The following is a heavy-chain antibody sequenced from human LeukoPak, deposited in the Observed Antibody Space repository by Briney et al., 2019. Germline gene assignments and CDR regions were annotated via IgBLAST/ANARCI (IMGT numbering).Heavy chain of an antibody. CDR3: ARDFGGAHVLNWSDP. CDR1: GYTFTSYY. D-gene: IGHD3-10*01. J-gene: IGHJ5*02. CDR2: INPSGGST. V-gene: IGHV1-46*01. Sequence: ASVKVSCKASGYTFTSYYMHWVRQAPGQGLEWMGIINPSGGSTSYAQKFQGRVTMTRDTSTSTVYMELSSLRSEDTAVYYCARDFGGAHVLNWSDPWGQGTLVTVSS.